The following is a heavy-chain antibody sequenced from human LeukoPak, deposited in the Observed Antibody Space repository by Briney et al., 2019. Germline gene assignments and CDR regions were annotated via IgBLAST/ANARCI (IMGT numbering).Heavy chain of an antibody. CDR1: GGSISSSSYY. CDR2: IYYSGST. D-gene: IGHD2-8*01. CDR3: AKVPCTNGVCYGYYYYMDV. J-gene: IGHJ6*03. V-gene: IGHV4-39*07. Sequence: PSETLSLTCTVSGGSISSSSYYWGWIRQPPGKGLEWIGSIYYSGSTYYNPPLKSRVTISVDTSKNQFSLKLSSVTAADTAVYYCAKVPCTNGVCYGYYYYMDVWGKGTTVTVSS.